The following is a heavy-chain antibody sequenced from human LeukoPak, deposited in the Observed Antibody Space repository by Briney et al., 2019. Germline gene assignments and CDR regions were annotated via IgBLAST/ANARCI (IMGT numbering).Heavy chain of an antibody. D-gene: IGHD4-11*01. CDR2: IYHSGST. Sequence: SETLSLTCPVSGYSLSSGYYWGWIRQPPGKGLEWIGSIYHSGSTYYNPSLKSRVTISVDTSKNQFSLKLSSVTAADTAVYYCARVMEYYSNSQNWFDPWGQGTLVTVSS. J-gene: IGHJ5*02. CDR1: GYSLSSGYY. CDR3: ARVMEYYSNSQNWFDP. V-gene: IGHV4-38-2*02.